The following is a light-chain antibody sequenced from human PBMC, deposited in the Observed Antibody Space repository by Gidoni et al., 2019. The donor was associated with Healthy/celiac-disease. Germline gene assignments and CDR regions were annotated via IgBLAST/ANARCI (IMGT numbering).Light chain of an antibody. V-gene: IGKV1-39*01. CDR3: QQSYSTPT. J-gene: IGKJ4*01. CDR2: AAS. Sequence: DIQMTQSPSSLSASVGDRVTITCRASQSISSYLNWYQQKPGKAPKRLIYAASSLQSGVPSRFSGSGSGTDFTLTISSLQPEDFATYYCQQSYSTPTFGGXTKVEIK. CDR1: QSISSY.